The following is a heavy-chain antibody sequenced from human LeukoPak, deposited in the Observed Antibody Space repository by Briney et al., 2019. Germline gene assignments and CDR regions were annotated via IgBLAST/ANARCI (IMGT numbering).Heavy chain of an antibody. Sequence: SVKVSCKASGYTFTSYDVNWVRQAPGQGLERMGGIIPIFGTANYAQKFQGRVTITADESTSTAYMELSSLRSEDTAVYYCARDWEDGYNPYAFDIWGQGTMVTVSS. CDR2: IIPIFGTA. D-gene: IGHD5-24*01. CDR1: GYTFTSYD. V-gene: IGHV1-69*13. CDR3: ARDWEDGYNPYAFDI. J-gene: IGHJ3*02.